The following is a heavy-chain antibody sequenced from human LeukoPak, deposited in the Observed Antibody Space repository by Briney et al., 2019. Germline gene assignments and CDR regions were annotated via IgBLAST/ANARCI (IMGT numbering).Heavy chain of an antibody. D-gene: IGHD6-19*01. J-gene: IGHJ4*02. CDR3: ARDPSGWYLAVDY. CDR1: GFTFSSYW. Sequence: GGSLRLSCAASGFTFSSYWMSWVRQAPGKGLEWVANIKQDGSEKYYVDSVKGRFTISRDNAKNSLYLQMNSLRAEDTAVYYCARDPSGWYLAVDYWSQGTLVTVSS. CDR2: IKQDGSEK. V-gene: IGHV3-7*03.